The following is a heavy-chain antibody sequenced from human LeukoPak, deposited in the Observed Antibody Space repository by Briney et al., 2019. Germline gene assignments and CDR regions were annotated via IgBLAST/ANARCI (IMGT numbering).Heavy chain of an antibody. CDR2: MSYSGTT. J-gene: IGHJ4*02. Sequence: SETLSLTCTVSGDSISSDTYYWAWIRQPPGKGLEWIGTMSYSGTTYHYPSLKSRVTISVDTSKNQFSLKLSSVTAADTAVYYCARDRGTWNDDGFDYWGQGTLVTVSS. CDR3: ARDRGTWNDDGFDY. CDR1: GDSISSDTYY. D-gene: IGHD1-1*01. V-gene: IGHV4-39*07.